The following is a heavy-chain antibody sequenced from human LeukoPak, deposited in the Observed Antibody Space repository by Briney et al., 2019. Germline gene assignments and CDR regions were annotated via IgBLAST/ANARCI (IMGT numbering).Heavy chain of an antibody. CDR1: GGSFSGYD. V-gene: IGHV4-34*01. CDR3: ARGAVRNYYGSGSRWFDP. D-gene: IGHD3-10*01. J-gene: IGHJ5*02. CDR2: INHSGST. Sequence: PSETLSLTCAVYGGSFSGYDWSWIRQPPGKGLEWIGEINHSGSTNYNPSLKNRVTISVDTSKNQFSLKLSSVTAADTAVYYCARGAVRNYYGSGSRWFDPWGQGTLVTVSS.